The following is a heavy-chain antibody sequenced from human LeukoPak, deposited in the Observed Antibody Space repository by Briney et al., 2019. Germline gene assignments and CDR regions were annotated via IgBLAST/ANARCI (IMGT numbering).Heavy chain of an antibody. D-gene: IGHD2-21*02. V-gene: IGHV1-18*01. J-gene: IGHJ4*02. CDR3: ARDPNPYCGGDCYSVY. CDR1: GYTFISYG. Sequence: ASVKVSCKASGYTFISYGITWVRQAPGQGLEWMGWISTYNGNTNYAQKFQGRVTMATDTSTSTAYMELRSLRPDDTAVYYCARDPNPYCGGDCYSVYWGQGTLVTVSS. CDR2: ISTYNGNT.